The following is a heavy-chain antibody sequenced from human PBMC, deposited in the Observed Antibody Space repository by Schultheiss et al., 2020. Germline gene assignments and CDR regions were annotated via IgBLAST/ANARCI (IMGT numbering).Heavy chain of an antibody. CDR2: ISAYNGNT. D-gene: IGHD1-26*01. J-gene: IGHJ6*02. V-gene: IGHV1-18*01. Sequence: ASVTVSGKASGGTFSSYAISWVRQAPGQGLEWMGWISAYNGNTNYAQKFQGRVTMTRDTSISTAYMELSRLRSDDTAVYYCARYPWDYYGMDVWGQGTTVTVSS. CDR3: ARYPWDYYGMDV. CDR1: GGTFSSYA.